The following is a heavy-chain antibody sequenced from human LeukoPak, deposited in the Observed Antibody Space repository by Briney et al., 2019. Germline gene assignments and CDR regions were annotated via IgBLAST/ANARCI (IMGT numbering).Heavy chain of an antibody. CDR1: GFTFSSYG. CDR2: ISYDGSNK. CDR3: AKDVGDY. J-gene: IGHJ4*02. V-gene: IGHV3-30*18. D-gene: IGHD1-26*01. Sequence: GGSLRLSCAASGFTFSSYGMHWVRQAPGKGLEWVAVISYDGSNKYYADSVKGRFTISRDKSKNTLYLQMNSLRAEDTAVYYCAKDVGDYWGQGTLVTVSS.